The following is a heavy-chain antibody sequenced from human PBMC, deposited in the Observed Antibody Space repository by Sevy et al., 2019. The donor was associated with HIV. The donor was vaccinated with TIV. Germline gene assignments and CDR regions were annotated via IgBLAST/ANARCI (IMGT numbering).Heavy chain of an antibody. V-gene: IGHV6-1*01. D-gene: IGHD2-2*01. CDR2: TYYRYKWYN. J-gene: IGHJ4*02. Sequence: SQTLSLTCAISGDSVSSNSAAWNWIRQSPSRGLEWLGRTYYRYKWYNDYAVSVKSRITINPDTSKNQFSLQLNSVTPEETAVYYCARNPPYCSSTSCHFDYWGQGTLVTVSS. CDR3: ARNPPYCSSTSCHFDY. CDR1: GDSVSSNSAA.